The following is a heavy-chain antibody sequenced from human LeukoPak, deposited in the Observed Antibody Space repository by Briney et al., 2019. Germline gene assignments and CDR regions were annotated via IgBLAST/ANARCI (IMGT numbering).Heavy chain of an antibody. V-gene: IGHV3-7*03. CDR2: IKEDGSET. Sequence: GGSLRLSCAGSGFSISNYGMNWVRQAPGKGLEWVANIKEDGSETYYVDSVKGRFTISRDNAKNSLYLQMNSLRAEDTAVYYCARPRLCDYWGQGTLVTVSS. D-gene: IGHD2/OR15-2a*01. CDR1: GFSISNYG. J-gene: IGHJ4*02. CDR3: ARPRLCDY.